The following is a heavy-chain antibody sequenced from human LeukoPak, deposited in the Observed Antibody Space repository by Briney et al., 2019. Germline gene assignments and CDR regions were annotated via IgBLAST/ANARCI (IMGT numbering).Heavy chain of an antibody. V-gene: IGHV4-61*02. Sequence: SQTLSLTCTVSGGSISSGSYYWSWIRQPAGKGLEWIGRIYTSGSTNYNPSLKSRVTISVDTSKNQFSLKLSSVTAADTAAYYCARGGYSYGDDYWGQGTLVTVSS. CDR3: ARGGYSYGDDY. CDR1: GGSISSGSYY. CDR2: IYTSGST. J-gene: IGHJ4*02. D-gene: IGHD5-18*01.